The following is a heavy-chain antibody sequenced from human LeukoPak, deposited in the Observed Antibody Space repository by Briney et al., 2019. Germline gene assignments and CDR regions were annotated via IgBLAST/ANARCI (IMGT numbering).Heavy chain of an antibody. D-gene: IGHD2-15*01. CDR2: INPNSGGT. Sequence: ASVKVSCRASGYTFTGYYMHWVRQAPGQGLEWMGWINPNSGGTNYAQKFQGRVTMTRDTSISTAYMELSRLRSDDTAVYYCARDYCSGGSCYPGDAFDIWGQGTMVTVSS. CDR3: ARDYCSGGSCYPGDAFDI. V-gene: IGHV1-2*02. J-gene: IGHJ3*02. CDR1: GYTFTGYY.